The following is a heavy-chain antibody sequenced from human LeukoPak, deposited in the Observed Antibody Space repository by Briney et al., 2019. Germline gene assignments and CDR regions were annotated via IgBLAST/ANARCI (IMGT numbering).Heavy chain of an antibody. Sequence: SETLSLTCTVSSGSISTSNYYWGWVRQPPGKALEWIGNIFYSGSTYYSPSLKSRVTISLDTSRNQFSLKLNSVTAADTAVYYCAKPRSGWYAGFDPWGQGTLVTVSS. D-gene: IGHD6-19*01. V-gene: IGHV4-39*07. CDR1: SGSISTSNYY. CDR2: IFYSGST. CDR3: AKPRSGWYAGFDP. J-gene: IGHJ5*02.